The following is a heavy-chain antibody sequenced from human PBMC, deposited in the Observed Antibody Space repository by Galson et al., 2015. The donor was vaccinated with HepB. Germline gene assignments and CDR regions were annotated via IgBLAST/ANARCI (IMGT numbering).Heavy chain of an antibody. CDR1: GFTFSDYY. V-gene: IGHV3-11*05. CDR3: ARGLGGSSSGWSDAFDI. J-gene: IGHJ3*02. D-gene: IGHD6-19*01. CDR2: ISSSSSYT. Sequence: SLRLSCAASGFTFSDYYMSWIRQAPGKGLEWVSYISSSSSYTNYADSVKGRFTISRDNAKNSLYLQMNSLRAEDTAVYYCARGLGGSSSGWSDAFDIWGQGTMVTVSS.